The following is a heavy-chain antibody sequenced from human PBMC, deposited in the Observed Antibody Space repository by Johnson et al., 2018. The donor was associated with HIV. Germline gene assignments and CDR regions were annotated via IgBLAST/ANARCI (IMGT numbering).Heavy chain of an antibody. V-gene: IGHV3-20*04. J-gene: IGHJ3*02. CDR2: INWNGGST. CDR1: GFTFDDYD. D-gene: IGHD4-17*01. CDR3: ARDRFGDSDAFDI. Sequence: VQLVESGGGVVRPGGSLRLSCAASGFTFDDYDMSWVRQAPGKGLEWVSNINWNGGSTGYADSVKGRFTISRDNSKNTLYLQMNSLRAEDTAVYYCARDRFGDSDAFDIWGQGTMVTVSS.